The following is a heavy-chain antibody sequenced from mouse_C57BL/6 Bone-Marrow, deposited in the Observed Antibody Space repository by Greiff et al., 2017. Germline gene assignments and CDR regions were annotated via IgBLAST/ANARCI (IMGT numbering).Heavy chain of an antibody. CDR3: ARPHYDYDWGYAMDY. D-gene: IGHD2-4*01. Sequence: EVKLMESGGDLVKPGGSLKLSCAASGFTFSSYGMSWVRQSQDKRLEWVATISSGGSYTYYPDSLKGRITISSDNTKNTLYLQMSSLKSEDTAMYYCARPHYDYDWGYAMDYWGQGTSVTVSS. CDR2: ISSGGSYT. J-gene: IGHJ4*01. CDR1: GFTFSSYG. V-gene: IGHV5-6*01.